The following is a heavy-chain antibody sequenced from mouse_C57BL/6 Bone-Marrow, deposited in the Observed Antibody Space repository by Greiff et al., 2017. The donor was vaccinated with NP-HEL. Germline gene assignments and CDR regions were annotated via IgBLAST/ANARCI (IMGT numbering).Heavy chain of an antibody. CDR2: INPNNGGT. Sequence: RKKAGKERGKRGEEGKTPCKASGYTFTDYYMNWVKQSHGKSLEWIGDINPNNGGTSYNQKFKGKATLTVDKSSSTAYMELRSLTSEDSAVYYCAREELLLFDYWGQGTTLTVSS. CDR3: AREELLLFDY. CDR1: GYTFTDYY. V-gene: IGHV1-26*01. J-gene: IGHJ2*01. D-gene: IGHD2-12*01.